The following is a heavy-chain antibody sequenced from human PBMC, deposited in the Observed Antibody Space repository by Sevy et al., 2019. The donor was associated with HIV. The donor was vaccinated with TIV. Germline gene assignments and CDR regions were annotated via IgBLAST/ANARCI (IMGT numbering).Heavy chain of an antibody. Sequence: GGSLRLSCAASGFTFSSYSMNWVRHAPGKGLEWVSYINSSSSTIYYADSVKGRFTISRHNAKNSLYLQMNSLRAEDTFSYDCAREYYVDQLTGHWGQRTLVTVSS. V-gene: IGHV3-48*01. CDR2: INSSSSTI. CDR3: AREYYVDQLTGH. D-gene: IGHD4-17*01. J-gene: IGHJ4*02. CDR1: GFTFSSYS.